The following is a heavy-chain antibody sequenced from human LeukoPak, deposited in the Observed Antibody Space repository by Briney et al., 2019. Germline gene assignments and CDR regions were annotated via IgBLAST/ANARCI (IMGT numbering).Heavy chain of an antibody. J-gene: IGHJ3*02. Sequence: GGSLRLSCAASGFTFSSYSMNWVRQAPGKGLEWVAVISYDGSNKYYADSVKGRFTISRDNSKNTLYLQMNSLRAEDTAVYYCAREITYYYDSSGYEPAFDIWGQGTMVTVSS. CDR1: GFTFSSYS. D-gene: IGHD3-22*01. CDR3: AREITYYYDSSGYEPAFDI. CDR2: ISYDGSNK. V-gene: IGHV3-30*03.